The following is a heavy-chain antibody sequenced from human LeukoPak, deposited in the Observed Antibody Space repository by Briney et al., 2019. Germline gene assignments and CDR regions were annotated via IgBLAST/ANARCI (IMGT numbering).Heavy chain of an antibody. V-gene: IGHV3-7*01. CDR2: IKEGGSEK. CDR1: GITISSYW. CDR3: EAFYYDESGWGDASDM. D-gene: IGHD3-16*01. J-gene: IGHJ3*02. Sequence: PGGSLRLSCAAPGITISSYWMSWVRQAPGKGLEWVTNIKEGGSEKYYVDSVKGRFTISRDNAKKSLYLQMNRLRAEDTAVYYCEAFYYDESGWGDASDMWGQGTMVTVSS.